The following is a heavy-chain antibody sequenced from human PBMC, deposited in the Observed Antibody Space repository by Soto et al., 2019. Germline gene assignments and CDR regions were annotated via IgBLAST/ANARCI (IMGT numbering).Heavy chain of an antibody. Sequence: GESLKISCKGSGYSFTTYWIGWVRQMPGKGLEWMGILYPGDSQIRYSPSFQGHVTISVDKPISTAYLQWNSLKASDTALYYCARSKYSTNWNHGIDVWGQGTTVTVSS. CDR2: LYPGDSQI. D-gene: IGHD6-13*01. CDR3: ARSKYSTNWNHGIDV. J-gene: IGHJ6*02. V-gene: IGHV5-51*04. CDR1: GYSFTTYW.